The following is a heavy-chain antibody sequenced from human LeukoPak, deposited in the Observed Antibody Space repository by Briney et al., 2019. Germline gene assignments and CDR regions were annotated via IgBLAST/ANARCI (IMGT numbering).Heavy chain of an antibody. CDR3: ARGRSSSWYDLYYFDY. V-gene: IGHV3-11*01. CDR1: GFTFSDYY. D-gene: IGHD6-13*01. J-gene: IGHJ4*02. CDR2: ISSSGSTM. Sequence: GGSLRLSCAASGFTFSDYYMSWIRQAPGKGLEWVSYISSSGSTMYYADSVKGRFTISRDNAKNSLYLQMNSLRAEDTAVYYCARGRSSSWYDLYYFDYWGQGTLVTVSS.